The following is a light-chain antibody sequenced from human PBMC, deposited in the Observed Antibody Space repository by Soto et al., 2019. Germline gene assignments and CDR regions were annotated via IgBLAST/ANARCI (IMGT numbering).Light chain of an antibody. CDR1: QSVSSNY. J-gene: IGKJ1*01. CDR2: GAS. Sequence: EIVLTQSPGTLSLSPGERATLSCRASQSVSSNYLAWYQQKPGQAPRLLIYGASSRATGIPDRFSGSGSGTDFTLTISRLEPEYFAVYYCQQYGSSPRTFGQGTKVETK. CDR3: QQYGSSPRT. V-gene: IGKV3-20*01.